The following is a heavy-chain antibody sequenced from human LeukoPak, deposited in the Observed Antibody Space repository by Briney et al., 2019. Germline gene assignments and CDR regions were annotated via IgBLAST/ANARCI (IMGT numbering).Heavy chain of an antibody. CDR3: AREADCSGTSCYSQFLDY. CDR1: GYTFTGYW. V-gene: IGHV1-2*02. D-gene: IGHD2-2*01. CDR2: ISPSGGST. J-gene: IGHJ4*02. Sequence: ASVKLSCKAFGYTFTGYWMHWVRQAPGQGPEWMGVISPSGGSTIYAQKFQGRVTMTRDTSINTAYMDLSRLRSNDTAVYYCAREADCSGTSCYSQFLDYWGQGTLVTVS.